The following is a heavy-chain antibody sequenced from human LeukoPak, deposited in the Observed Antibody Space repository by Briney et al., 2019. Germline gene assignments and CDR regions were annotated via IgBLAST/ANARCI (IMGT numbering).Heavy chain of an antibody. V-gene: IGHV4-38-2*01. CDR2: MYHSGST. CDR1: GDSINSGHY. J-gene: IGHJ3*02. CDR3: ARNVTMVLPGQGAFDI. D-gene: IGHD4/OR15-4a*01. Sequence: KPSETLSLSCGVSGDSINSGHYWGWIRQPPGKGLEWIGGMYHSGSTYYNPSLKSRVTISIDTSKNQFSLKLRSVTAADTAVYFCARNVTMVLPGQGAFDIWGQGTMVTVSS.